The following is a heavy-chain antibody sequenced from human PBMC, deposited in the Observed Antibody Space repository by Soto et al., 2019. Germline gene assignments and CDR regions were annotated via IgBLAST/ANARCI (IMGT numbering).Heavy chain of an antibody. CDR1: GGSISSGGYY. V-gene: IGHV4-31*03. J-gene: IGHJ3*02. CDR3: ARVYCSNGVCYTASHGFDI. CDR2: VYYSGST. Sequence: SETLSLTCTVSGGSISSGGYYWSWIRQHPGKGLEWIGYVYYSGSTYYSPSLKSRVTISVDTSKNQFSLRLSSVTAADTAVYYCARVYCSNGVCYTASHGFDIWGQGTMVTVSS. D-gene: IGHD2-8*01.